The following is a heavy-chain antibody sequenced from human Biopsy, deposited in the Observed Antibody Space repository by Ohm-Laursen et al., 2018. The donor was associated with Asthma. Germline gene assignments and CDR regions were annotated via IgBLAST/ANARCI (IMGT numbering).Heavy chain of an antibody. V-gene: IGHV1-69*01. D-gene: IGHD5-12*01. Sequence: SSVKVSCKTSGDIFSSFPFSWVRQAPGQGLEWMGGINPLLGSTNYAPRFQGRVILTADESSSTVYMELSSLTSDDTAVYYCARRNQWLSLSLDFWGQGTLVTVSS. CDR1: GDIFSSFP. CDR2: INPLLGST. CDR3: ARRNQWLSLSLDF. J-gene: IGHJ4*02.